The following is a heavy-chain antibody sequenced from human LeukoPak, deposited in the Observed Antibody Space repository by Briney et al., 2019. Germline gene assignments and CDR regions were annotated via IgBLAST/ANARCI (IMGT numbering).Heavy chain of an antibody. CDR1: GFTFSTYG. V-gene: IGHV3-30*19. Sequence: GGSLRLSCAASGFTFSTYGMHWVRQAPGKGLEWVAVISYDGSNKYYADSVKGRFTISRDNSKNTLYLQMNSLRAEDTAVYYCARDLDYWGQGTLVTVSS. CDR2: ISYDGSNK. J-gene: IGHJ4*02. CDR3: ARDLDY.